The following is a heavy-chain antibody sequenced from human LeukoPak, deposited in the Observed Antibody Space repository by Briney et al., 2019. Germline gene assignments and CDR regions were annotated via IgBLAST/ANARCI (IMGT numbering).Heavy chain of an antibody. CDR3: TTSPGITVFGVVTDY. J-gene: IGHJ4*02. V-gene: IGHV3-15*04. Sequence: GRSLRLSCAASGPTFRNAFMNWVRQAPGKGLEWVSRIESSTDGGTTDYAAPVKGRFTMSRDDSKNTLYLQMNNVRTEDTGVYYCTTSPGITVFGVVTDYWGQGTLVIVSS. CDR1: GPTFRNAF. CDR2: IESSTDGGTT. D-gene: IGHD3-3*01.